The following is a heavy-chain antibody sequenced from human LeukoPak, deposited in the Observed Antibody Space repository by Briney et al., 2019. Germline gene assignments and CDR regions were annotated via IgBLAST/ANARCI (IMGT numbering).Heavy chain of an antibody. Sequence: SETLSLTCTVSGGSISSSTYYWGWIRQPPGKGLEWIGNIYYSGSTYYNPSLKSRVTISVDTSKNQFSLKLSSVTAADTAVYYCASVWSGYSNWLDPWGQGTLVTVSS. D-gene: IGHD3-3*01. CDR2: IYYSGST. J-gene: IGHJ5*02. CDR3: ASVWSGYSNWLDP. V-gene: IGHV4-39*01. CDR1: GGSISSSTYY.